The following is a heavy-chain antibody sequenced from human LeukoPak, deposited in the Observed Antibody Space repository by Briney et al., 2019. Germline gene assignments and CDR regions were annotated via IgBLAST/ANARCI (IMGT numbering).Heavy chain of an antibody. CDR2: IKPHSGDT. J-gene: IGHJ4*02. CDR1: GYTFTCFY. Sequence: ASVKVSCKASGYTFTCFYIHWVRQAPGQGLEWMGWIKPHSGDTNYAQRFQDWVTMTRDTSLSTAYMEVSRLRSDDTAVYYCAKETGACTSTTCYRYFDYWGQGPLVTVSS. D-gene: IGHD2-2*01. CDR3: AKETGACTSTTCYRYFDY. V-gene: IGHV1-2*04.